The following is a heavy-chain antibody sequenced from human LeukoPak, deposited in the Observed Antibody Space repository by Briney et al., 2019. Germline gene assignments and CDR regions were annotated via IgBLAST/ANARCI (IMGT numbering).Heavy chain of an antibody. Sequence: SETLSLTCTVSDGSISSYYWSWIRQPPGKGLEWIGYIYYSGSTNYNPSLKSRVTISVDTSKNQFSLKLSSVTAADTAVYYCARVKTKRSYFDYWGQGTLVTVSS. V-gene: IGHV4-59*01. CDR1: DGSISSYY. D-gene: IGHD2-8*01. CDR3: ARVKTKRSYFDY. J-gene: IGHJ4*02. CDR2: IYYSGST.